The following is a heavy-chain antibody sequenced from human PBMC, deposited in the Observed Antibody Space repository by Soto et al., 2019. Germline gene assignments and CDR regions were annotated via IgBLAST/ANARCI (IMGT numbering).Heavy chain of an antibody. Sequence: PGESLKISCKDSGYSFTSYWISWVRQMPGKGLEWMGRIDPSDSYTNYSPSFQGHVTISADKSISTAYLQWSSLKASDTAMYYCARLEDYGSGSYGWFDPWGQGTLVTVSS. CDR3: ARLEDYGSGSYGWFDP. D-gene: IGHD3-10*01. CDR1: GYSFTSYW. CDR2: IDPSDSYT. J-gene: IGHJ5*02. V-gene: IGHV5-10-1*01.